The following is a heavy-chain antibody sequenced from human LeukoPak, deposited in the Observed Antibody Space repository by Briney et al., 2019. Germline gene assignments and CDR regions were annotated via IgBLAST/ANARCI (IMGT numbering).Heavy chain of an antibody. D-gene: IGHD1-14*01. CDR2: IIPIFGTA. V-gene: IGHV1-69*13. Sequence: GASVKVSCKVSGYTLTELSMHWVRQAPGKGLEWMGGIIPIFGTANYAQKFQGRVTITADESTSTAYMELSSLRSEDTAVYYCARGVRNPFDPWGQGTLVTVSS. CDR1: GYTLTELS. J-gene: IGHJ5*02. CDR3: ARGVRNPFDP.